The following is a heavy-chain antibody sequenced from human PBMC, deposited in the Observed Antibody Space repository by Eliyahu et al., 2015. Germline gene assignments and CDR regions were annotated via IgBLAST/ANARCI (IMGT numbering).Heavy chain of an antibody. CDR2: IXPIFGTA. CDR1: XGTFSSXA. Sequence: QVQLVQSGAXVKKPGXSVKVSCXASXGTFSSXAXSWVRQAPGXGLEXMGGIXPIFGTANYAQKFQGRVTITTDESTSTAYMELSSLRSEDTAVYYCARGRKMIRNGSITISGDFDYWGQGTLVTVSS. V-gene: IGHV1-69*05. CDR3: ARGRKMIRNGSITISGDFDY. D-gene: IGHD2-15*01. J-gene: IGHJ4*02.